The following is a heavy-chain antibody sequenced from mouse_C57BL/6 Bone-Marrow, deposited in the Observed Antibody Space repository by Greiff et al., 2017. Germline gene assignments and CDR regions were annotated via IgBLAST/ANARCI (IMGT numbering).Heavy chain of an antibody. D-gene: IGHD1-1*01. CDR2: IYPGSGST. J-gene: IGHJ3*01. CDR1: GYTFTSYW. V-gene: IGHV1-55*01. Sequence: QVQLQQPGAELVKPGASVKMSCKASGYTFTSYWITWVKQRPGQGLEWIGDIYPGSGSTNYNEKFKSKATLTVDTSSSPAYMQLSSLTSEDSAVYYCARLPYYYGSSYSWFAYWGQGTLVTVSA. CDR3: ARLPYYYGSSYSWFAY.